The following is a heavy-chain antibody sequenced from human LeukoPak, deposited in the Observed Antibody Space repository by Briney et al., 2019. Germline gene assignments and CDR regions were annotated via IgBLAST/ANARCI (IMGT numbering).Heavy chain of an antibody. J-gene: IGHJ6*03. D-gene: IGHD1-26*01. CDR1: GYTFTDYY. CDR2: INPSGGST. V-gene: IGHV1-46*01. CDR3: ASSRGATNLYMDV. Sequence: ASVKVSCKASGYTFTDYYLHWVRQAPGQGLEWMGIINPSGGSTSYAQKFQGRVTMTRDMSTSTVYMELSSLRSEDTAVYYCASSRGATNLYMDVWGKGTTVTVSS.